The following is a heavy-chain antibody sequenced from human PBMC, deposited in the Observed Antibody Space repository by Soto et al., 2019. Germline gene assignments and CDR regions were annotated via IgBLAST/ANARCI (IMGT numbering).Heavy chain of an antibody. CDR2: IFPGSGAT. V-gene: IGHV1-2*02. CDR3: VREWQRGTDY. D-gene: IGHD6-25*01. Sequence: QVQLVQSGAEVVKPGASVKVSCKASGYTFTTYFLHWVRQAPGQGLEWLGWIFPGSGATTYAQRFQGRVTMTRDTSINTAYMELSRLTSDDTGVYYCVREWQRGTDYWGQGALITVSS. CDR1: GYTFTTYF. J-gene: IGHJ4*02.